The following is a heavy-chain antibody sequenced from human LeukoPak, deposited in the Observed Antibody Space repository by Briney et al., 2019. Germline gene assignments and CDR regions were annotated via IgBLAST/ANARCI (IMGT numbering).Heavy chain of an antibody. Sequence: SETLSLTCAVYGGSFSGYYWSWIRQPPGKGLEWIGEINHSGSTNYNPSLKSRVTISVDTSKNQFSLKLSSVTAADTAVYYCATRKGYCSSTSCPGNFDYWGQGTLVTVSS. CDR3: ATRKGYCSSTSCPGNFDY. V-gene: IGHV4-34*01. D-gene: IGHD2-2*01. CDR1: GGSFSGYY. CDR2: INHSGST. J-gene: IGHJ4*02.